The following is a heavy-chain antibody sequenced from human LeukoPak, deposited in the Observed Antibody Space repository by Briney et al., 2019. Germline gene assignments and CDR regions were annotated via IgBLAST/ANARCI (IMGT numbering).Heavy chain of an antibody. CDR2: INPNSGGT. J-gene: IGHJ4*02. Sequence: ASVKVSCKASGYTFTGYYMHWVRQAPGQGLEWMGWINPNSGGTNYAQKFQGRVTMTRDTSISTAYMELSRLRSDDTAVYYCARVRRYGSSGYYSYWGQGTLVTVSS. CDR1: GYTFTGYY. V-gene: IGHV1-2*02. D-gene: IGHD3-22*01. CDR3: ARVRRYGSSGYYSY.